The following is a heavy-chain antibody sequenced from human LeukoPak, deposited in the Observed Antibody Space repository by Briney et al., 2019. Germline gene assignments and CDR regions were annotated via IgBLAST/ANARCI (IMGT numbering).Heavy chain of an antibody. Sequence: GASVKVSCKTSGYSFMSSGINWVRQAPGQGLEWMGWISTDNGNTNYAHKVQGRVTMTTDTSTSTAYMELRSLRSDDTAVYYCARAPHQLAPRSYYMDVWGKGTTVTVSS. J-gene: IGHJ6*03. CDR2: ISTDNGNT. D-gene: IGHD6-13*01. CDR3: ARAPHQLAPRSYYMDV. V-gene: IGHV1-18*01. CDR1: GYSFMSSG.